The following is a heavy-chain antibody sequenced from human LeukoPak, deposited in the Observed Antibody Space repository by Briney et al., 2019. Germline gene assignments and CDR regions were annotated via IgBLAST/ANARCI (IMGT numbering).Heavy chain of an antibody. Sequence: PGASVKVSCKTSEYTFTGSYIHWVRQAPGQGLEWMGWINFNTGDTRYEQRFQGRVTMTRDTSINTAYMELTSEDTAVYYCARSDSGSNGAYRWFRPWGQGTLVTVSS. D-gene: IGHD1-26*01. CDR3: ARSDSGSNGAYRWFRP. CDR1: EYTFTGSY. CDR2: INFNTGDT. V-gene: IGHV1-2*02. J-gene: IGHJ5*02.